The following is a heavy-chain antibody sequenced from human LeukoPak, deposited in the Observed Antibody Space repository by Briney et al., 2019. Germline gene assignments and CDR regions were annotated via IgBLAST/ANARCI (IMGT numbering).Heavy chain of an antibody. Sequence: GGSLRLSCAASGFTFSSYAMSWVRQAPGKGLEWVSAISGRGGSTYYADSVKGRFTISRDNSKNTLYLQMNSLRAEDTAVYYCAKDPAYNYYDSSGFFDYWGQGTLVTVSS. V-gene: IGHV3-23*01. CDR3: AKDPAYNYYDSSGFFDY. CDR1: GFTFSSYA. CDR2: ISGRGGST. J-gene: IGHJ4*02. D-gene: IGHD3-22*01.